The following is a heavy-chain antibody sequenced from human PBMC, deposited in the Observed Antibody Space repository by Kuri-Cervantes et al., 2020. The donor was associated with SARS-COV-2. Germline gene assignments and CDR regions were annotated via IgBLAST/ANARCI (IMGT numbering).Heavy chain of an antibody. Sequence: GGSLRLSCAASGFTFSSYAMSWVRQAPGKGLEWVAAIDGSSGDTYYADSVKGRCTISRDNSKNTLYLQMNSLRAEDTAVYHCAKVDSSSSYYYYYGMDVWGQGTTVTVSS. V-gene: IGHV3-23*01. J-gene: IGHJ6*02. CDR1: GFTFSSYA. CDR2: IDGSSGDT. D-gene: IGHD6-6*01. CDR3: AKVDSSSSYYYYYGMDV.